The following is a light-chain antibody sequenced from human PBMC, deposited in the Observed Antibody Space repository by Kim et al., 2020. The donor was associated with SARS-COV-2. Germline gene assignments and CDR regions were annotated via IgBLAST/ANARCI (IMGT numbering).Light chain of an antibody. Sequence: RQTVVIPGNGARFRSFYPSSYEVKPGRAPVFGLYATDIRPSGIPDRFSSSSSGNISSITITGAQAEDEADYYRCSRDSSRNSYVFGTGPKVTVL. J-gene: IGLJ1*01. CDR2: ATD. CDR1: RFRSFY. V-gene: IGLV3-19*01. CDR3: CSRDSSRNSYV.